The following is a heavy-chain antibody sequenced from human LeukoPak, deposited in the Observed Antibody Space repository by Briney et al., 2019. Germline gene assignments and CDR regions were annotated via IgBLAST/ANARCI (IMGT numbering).Heavy chain of an antibody. CDR3: ATYSNYIDC. J-gene: IGHJ4*02. V-gene: IGHV4-38-2*02. D-gene: IGHD4-11*01. CDR1: GYSISSGYY. CDR2: IHHSGST. Sequence: PSETLSLTCTVSGYSISSGYYWGWIRQPPGKGLEWIGSIHHSGSTYYKPSLKSRLTISVDTSKNQFSLKLSSVTAADTAVYYCATYSNYIDCWGQGTLVTVSS.